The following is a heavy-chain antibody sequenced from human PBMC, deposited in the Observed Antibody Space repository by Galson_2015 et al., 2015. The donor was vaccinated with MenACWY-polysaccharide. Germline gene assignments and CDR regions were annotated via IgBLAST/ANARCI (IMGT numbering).Heavy chain of an antibody. J-gene: IGHJ6*02. D-gene: IGHD4-17*01. Sequence: SVKVSCKASGGTFSSYTISWVRQAPGQGLEWMGRIIPILGIANYAQKFQGRVTITADKSTSTAYMELSSLRSEDTAVYYCARDSPPKTTVTQKDYYYYGMDVWGQGTTVTVSS. V-gene: IGHV1-69*04. CDR3: ARDSPPKTTVTQKDYYYYGMDV. CDR2: IIPILGIA. CDR1: GGTFSSYT.